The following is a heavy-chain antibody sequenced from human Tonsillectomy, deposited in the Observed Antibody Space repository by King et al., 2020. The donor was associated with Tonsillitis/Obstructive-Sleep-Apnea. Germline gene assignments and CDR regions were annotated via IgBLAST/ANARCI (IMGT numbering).Heavy chain of an antibody. CDR2: ISWNGGNL. D-gene: IGHD2/OR15-2a*01. V-gene: IGHV3-9*01. Sequence: VQLVQSGGGLVQPGRSLRLSCAASGFTFDDYAMHWVRQAPGKGLEWVSGISWNGGNLNYADSVKGRFTFSRDNAKNSLYLQMNSLRAEDTALYYCAKDIGALLYYFTNVGGRGTTAVVSA. CDR3: AKDIGALLYYFTNV. J-gene: IGHJ6*01. CDR1: GFTFDDYA.